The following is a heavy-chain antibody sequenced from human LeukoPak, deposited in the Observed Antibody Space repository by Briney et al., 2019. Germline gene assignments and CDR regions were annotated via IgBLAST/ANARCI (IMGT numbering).Heavy chain of an antibody. Sequence: GGSLRLSCAASGYTFRDYGIHWVRQAPGKGLEWVAVIWYDGSNKYYADSVKGRFTISRDNSKNTLYLQMNSLRAEDTAVYYCARELLTYSNHKLGHYMDVWGKGTTVTVSS. D-gene: IGHD4-11*01. CDR2: IWYDGSNK. J-gene: IGHJ6*03. CDR3: ARELLTYSNHKLGHYMDV. CDR1: GYTFRDYG. V-gene: IGHV3-33*01.